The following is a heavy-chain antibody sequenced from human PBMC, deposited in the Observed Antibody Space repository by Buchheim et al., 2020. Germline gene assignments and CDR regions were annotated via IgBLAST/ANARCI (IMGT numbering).Heavy chain of an antibody. CDR2: IYYSGST. CDR1: GGSISSYY. Sequence: QVQLQESGPGLVKPSETLSLTCTVSGGSISSYYWSWIRQPPGKGLEWIGYIYYSGSTNYNPSLKSRVTISVDTSKNQFSLQLSSVTAADTAVYYCARVTGTTGPYYYYGMDVWGQGTT. CDR3: ARVTGTTGPYYYYGMDV. V-gene: IGHV4-59*01. J-gene: IGHJ6*02. D-gene: IGHD1-7*01.